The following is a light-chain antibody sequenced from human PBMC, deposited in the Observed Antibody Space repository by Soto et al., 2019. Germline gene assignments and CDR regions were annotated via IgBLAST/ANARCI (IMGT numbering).Light chain of an antibody. J-gene: IGLJ1*01. CDR2: DVS. Sequence: QSVLAQPASVSGSPGQWITISCTGTSSDVGGYSYVSWYQHHPGKAPELMIYDVSHLPSGFSNRFSGSNSGNTASLTISRLQPADEADHYRCSYKSSNTRQIGFGSRTRVTVL. V-gene: IGLV2-14*03. CDR1: SSDVGGYSY. CDR3: CSYKSSNTRQIG.